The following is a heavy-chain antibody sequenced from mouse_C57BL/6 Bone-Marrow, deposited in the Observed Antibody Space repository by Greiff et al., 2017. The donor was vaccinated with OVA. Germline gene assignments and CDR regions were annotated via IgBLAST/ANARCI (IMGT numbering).Heavy chain of an antibody. CDR1: GFTFSDYY. Sequence: EVKLVESGGGLVQPGGSLKLSCAASGFTFSDYYMYWVRQTPEKRLEWVAYISNGGGSTYYPDTVKGRFTISRDNAKNTLYLQMSRLKSEDTAMYYCARQSPDCYYAMDYWGQGTSVTVSS. CDR2: ISNGGGST. D-gene: IGHD3-3*01. J-gene: IGHJ4*01. V-gene: IGHV5-12*01. CDR3: ARQSPDCYYAMDY.